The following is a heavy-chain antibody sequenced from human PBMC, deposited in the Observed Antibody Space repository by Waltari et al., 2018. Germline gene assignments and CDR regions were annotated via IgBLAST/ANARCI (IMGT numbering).Heavy chain of an antibody. V-gene: IGHV4-39*01. CDR2: MQYRGST. Sequence: QLQLQESGLGLVKPSETLSLTRSVTGGPITTNHNWGWIRPPPGKGLEWMGNMQYRGSTFYNPSLESRVTISLDTWKNQFSLRLTSVGAADTAVYFCGRIAFGDEGGYFQHWGQGTLVTVSS. CDR3: GRIAFGDEGGYFQH. CDR1: GGPITTNHN. J-gene: IGHJ1*01. D-gene: IGHD4-17*01.